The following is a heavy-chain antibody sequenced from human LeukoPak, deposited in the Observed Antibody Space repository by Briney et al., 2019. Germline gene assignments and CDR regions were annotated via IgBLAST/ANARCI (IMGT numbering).Heavy chain of an antibody. CDR3: ARGDSSGPDVPRYFDY. Sequence: PSETLSLTCAVYGGSFSGYYWSWIRQPPGKGLEWIGEINHGGSTNYNPSLKSRVTISVDTSKNQFSLKLSSVTAADTAVYYCARGDSSGPDVPRYFDYWGQGTLVTVSS. CDR1: GGSFSGYY. D-gene: IGHD3-22*01. CDR2: INHGGST. V-gene: IGHV4-34*01. J-gene: IGHJ4*02.